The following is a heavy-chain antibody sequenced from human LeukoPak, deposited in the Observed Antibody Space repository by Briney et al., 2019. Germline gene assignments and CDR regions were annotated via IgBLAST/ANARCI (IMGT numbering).Heavy chain of an antibody. J-gene: IGHJ5*02. D-gene: IGHD3-10*01. CDR3: ARSLTMVRGVITDNWFDP. CDR2: IYHSGRT. V-gene: IGHV4-38-2*02. Sequence: PSETLSLTCTVSGYSISSGYYWGWTGPPPGKGGGWIGNIYHSGRTYYNPSLKRRVTIQGETSKNQFSLKLSSVTAADTAVYYCARSLTMVRGVITDNWFDPWVQGTLVTVSS. CDR1: GYSISSGYY.